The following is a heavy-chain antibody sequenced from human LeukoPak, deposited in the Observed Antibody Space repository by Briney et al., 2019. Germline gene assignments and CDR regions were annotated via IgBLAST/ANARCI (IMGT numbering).Heavy chain of an antibody. Sequence: PGGSLRLSCAASGFTFSNYWMMWVRQAPGKGLEWVASIDEDGSETNHVDSVTGRFTVSRDHAKNSLFLQMNSLRAEDTAVYYCVRYGRRANDQPFDVWGQGTMVTVSS. CDR1: GFTFSNYW. CDR3: VRYGRRANDQPFDV. J-gene: IGHJ3*01. CDR2: IDEDGSET. D-gene: IGHD1-1*01. V-gene: IGHV3-7*01.